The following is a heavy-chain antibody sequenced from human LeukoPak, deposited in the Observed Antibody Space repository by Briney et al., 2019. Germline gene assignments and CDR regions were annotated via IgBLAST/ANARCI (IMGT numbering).Heavy chain of an antibody. V-gene: IGHV1-69*13. Sequence: ASVKVSCKASGGTFSSYAISWVRQAPGQGLEWMGGIIPIFGTANYAQKFQGRVTITADESTSTAYMEMSSLRPEDTAVYYCARGGMITFGGVIVEYYFDYWGQGTLVTASS. D-gene: IGHD3-16*02. CDR1: GGTFSSYA. CDR3: ARGGMITFGGVIVEYYFDY. J-gene: IGHJ4*02. CDR2: IIPIFGTA.